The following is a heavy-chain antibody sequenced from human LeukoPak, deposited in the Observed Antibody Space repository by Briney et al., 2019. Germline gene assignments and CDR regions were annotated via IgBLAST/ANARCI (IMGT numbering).Heavy chain of an antibody. J-gene: IGHJ4*02. CDR1: GFTFSDYW. CDR2: INTDGSIT. V-gene: IGHV3-74*01. CDR3: ARDRGPRTGFMVREAYDY. Sequence: GGSLRHSCAASGFTFSDYWIHWVRQAPGKGLVWVSRINTDGSITNYADSVKGRFSISRDNAKNTLYLQMSSLRAEDTAVYYCARDRGPRTGFMVREAYDYWGQGTLVTVSS. D-gene: IGHD3-10*01.